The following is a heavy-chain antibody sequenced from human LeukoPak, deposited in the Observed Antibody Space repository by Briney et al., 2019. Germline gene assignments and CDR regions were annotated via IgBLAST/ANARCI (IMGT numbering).Heavy chain of an antibody. CDR1: GGSISSYY. CDR2: IYYSGST. Sequence: PSETLSLTCTVSGGSISSYYWSWIRQPPGKGLEWIGYIYYSGSTNYNPSLKSRVTISVDTSKNQFSLKLSSVTAADTAVYYCARPSDSSGYYYDYWGQGTLVTVSS. J-gene: IGHJ4*02. D-gene: IGHD3-22*01. V-gene: IGHV4-59*08. CDR3: ARPSDSSGYYYDY.